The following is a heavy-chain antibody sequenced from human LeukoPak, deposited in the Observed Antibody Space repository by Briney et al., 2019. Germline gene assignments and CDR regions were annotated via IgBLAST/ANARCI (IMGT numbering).Heavy chain of an antibody. CDR2: IYHSGST. J-gene: IGHJ6*03. D-gene: IGHD2-15*01. CDR1: GYSISSGYY. V-gene: IGHV4-38-2*02. CDR3: ARASGYCSGGSCDNYYYYMDV. Sequence: SETLSLTCTVSGYSISSGYYWGWIRQPPGKGLEWIGSIYHSGSTYYNPSLKSRVTISVDTSKNQFSLKLSSVTAADTAVYYCARASGYCSGGSCDNYYYYMDVWGKGTTVTVSS.